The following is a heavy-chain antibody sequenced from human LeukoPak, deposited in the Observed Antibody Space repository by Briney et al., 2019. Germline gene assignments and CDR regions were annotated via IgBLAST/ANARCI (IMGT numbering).Heavy chain of an antibody. CDR2: INPNGGGT. CDR3: ARGGKQPPINYYYGMDV. V-gene: IGHV1-2*02. J-gene: IGHJ6*02. Sequence: ASVTVSCKASGYSFLDYYMFWVRQAPGQGLECMGWINPNGGGTNYAQQFQGRVAMTRDTSISTVYMELSRLRSDDTAVYYCARGGKQPPINYYYGMDVWGQGTTVTVSS. D-gene: IGHD1-26*01. CDR1: GYSFLDYY.